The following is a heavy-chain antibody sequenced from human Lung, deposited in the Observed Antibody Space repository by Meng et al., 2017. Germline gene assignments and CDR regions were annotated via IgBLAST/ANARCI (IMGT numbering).Heavy chain of an antibody. V-gene: IGHV4-34*01. D-gene: IGHD3-10*01. Sequence: QVQIQQWGTGLLGPSENMYCTCAVYGGSISGSTWSWISQSPAKGLEWIGKINHGGSTHYNPSIESRVTISVDTPKNQFCLRLTSMTVADTAVYYCARERHSTIIRGVIDFWGQGDLVTVSS. CDR3: ARERHSTIIRGVIDF. CDR1: GGSISGST. J-gene: IGHJ4*02. CDR2: INHGGST.